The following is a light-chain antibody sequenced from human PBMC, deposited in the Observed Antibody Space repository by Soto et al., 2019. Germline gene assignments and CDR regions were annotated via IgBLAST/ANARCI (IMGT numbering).Light chain of an antibody. CDR1: QSLLHSDGNNH. Sequence: DIVMTQAPLSLPVTPGEPASISCRSSQSLLHSDGNNHLDWYLQKPGQSPQLLIYEASKRASGVPDRFSGSGSGTDCTLKISRVEADDVGVYHGMQALHPPPTFGGGTKVEIK. CDR2: EAS. J-gene: IGKJ4*01. CDR3: MQALHPPPT. V-gene: IGKV2-28*01.